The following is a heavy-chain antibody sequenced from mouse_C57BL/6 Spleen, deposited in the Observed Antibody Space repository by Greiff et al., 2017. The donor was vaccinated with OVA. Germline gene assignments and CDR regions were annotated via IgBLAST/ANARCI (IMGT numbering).Heavy chain of an antibody. Sequence: QVQLKQSGPELVKPGASVKISCKASGYAFSSSWMNWVKQRPGKGLEWIGRIYPGDGDTNYNGKFKGKATLTADKSSSTAYMQLSSLTSEDSAVYFCARYYGSGAMDYWGQGTSVTVSS. J-gene: IGHJ4*01. CDR2: IYPGDGDT. CDR1: GYAFSSSW. CDR3: ARYYGSGAMDY. D-gene: IGHD1-1*01. V-gene: IGHV1-82*01.